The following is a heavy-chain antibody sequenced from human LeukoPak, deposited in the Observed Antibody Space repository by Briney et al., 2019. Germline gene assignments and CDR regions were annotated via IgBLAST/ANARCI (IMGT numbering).Heavy chain of an antibody. CDR2: INEGGSEI. D-gene: IGHD3-10*01. Sequence: GGPLRLSCAVSGLTFSGLWMTWVRQAPGRGLEWVANINEGGSEIHYLDSVNGRFTISRDNAHTSLYLQMNSLRADDTAAYFYASGGHVEYLGPGTLVTVSS. CDR1: GLTFSGLW. CDR3: ASGGHVEY. J-gene: IGHJ4*02. V-gene: IGHV3-7*01.